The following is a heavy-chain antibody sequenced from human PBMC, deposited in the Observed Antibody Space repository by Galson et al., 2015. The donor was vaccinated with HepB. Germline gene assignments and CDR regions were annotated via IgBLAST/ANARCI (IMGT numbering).Heavy chain of an antibody. CDR1: GGSISSGGYS. J-gene: IGHJ6*02. CDR2: IYHSGST. Sequence: TLSLTCAVSGGSISSGGYSWSWIRQPPGKGLEWIGYIYHSGSTYYNPSLKSRVTISVDRSKNQFSLKLSSVTAADTAVYYCARHDPDYGTRYGMDVWGQGTTVTVSS. CDR3: ARHDPDYGTRYGMDV. D-gene: IGHD4-17*01. V-gene: IGHV4-30-2*01.